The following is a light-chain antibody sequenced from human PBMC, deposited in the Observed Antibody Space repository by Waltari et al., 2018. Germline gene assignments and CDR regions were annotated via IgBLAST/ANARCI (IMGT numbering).Light chain of an antibody. Sequence: QSVLTQAPSMSGAPGQRVTISCTGSGSKIGAGFDVHWYQQLPRAAPKLLIYGSTSRPLGVPDRFFGSTSGTSASLVIIGLQPEDEAVYYCQSYDTSLSVVFGGGTKLTVL. V-gene: IGLV1-40*01. J-gene: IGLJ3*02. CDR1: GSKIGAGFD. CDR2: GST. CDR3: QSYDTSLSVV.